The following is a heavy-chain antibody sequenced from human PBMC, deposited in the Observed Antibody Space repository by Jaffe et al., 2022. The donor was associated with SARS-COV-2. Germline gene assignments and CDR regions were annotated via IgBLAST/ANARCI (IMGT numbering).Heavy chain of an antibody. V-gene: IGHV3-73*01. CDR1: GFTFSGSA. Sequence: EVQLVESGGGLVQPGGSLKLSCAASGFTFSGSAMHWVRQASGKGLEWVGRIRSKANSYATAYAASVKGRFTISRDDSKNTAYLQMNSLKTEDTAVYYCTRVGYFDLWGRGTLVTVSS. J-gene: IGHJ2*01. CDR2: IRSKANSYAT. CDR3: TRVGYFDL.